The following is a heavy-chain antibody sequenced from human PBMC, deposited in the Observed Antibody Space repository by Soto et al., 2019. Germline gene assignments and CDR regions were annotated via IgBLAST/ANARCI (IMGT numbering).Heavy chain of an antibody. J-gene: IGHJ4*02. CDR3: ATHGDYVDY. D-gene: IGHD4-17*01. CDR2: IYYSGST. V-gene: IGHV4-59*01. CDR1: GGSISSYY. Sequence: QVQLQESGPGLVKPSETLSLTCTVSGGSISSYYWSWIRQPPGKGLEWIGYIYYSGSTNYNPSLKSRVTMSVDTSKNQFSLKLSSVTAADTAVYYCATHGDYVDYWGQGTLVTVSS.